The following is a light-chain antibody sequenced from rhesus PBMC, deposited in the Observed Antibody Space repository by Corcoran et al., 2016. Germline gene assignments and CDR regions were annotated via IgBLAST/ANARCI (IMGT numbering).Light chain of an antibody. CDR2: EVS. CDR1: SSDIGGYNY. V-gene: IGLV2-32*01. CDR3: CSYAGSYTYI. J-gene: IGLJ1*01. Sequence: QAALTQPRSVSGSPGQSVTISCTGTSSDIGGYNYVSWYQQHPGTAPKFMLYEVSKRPSGVSDRFSGSKSGNTASLTISGLQAEDEAVYYCCSYAGSYTYIFGGGTRLTVL.